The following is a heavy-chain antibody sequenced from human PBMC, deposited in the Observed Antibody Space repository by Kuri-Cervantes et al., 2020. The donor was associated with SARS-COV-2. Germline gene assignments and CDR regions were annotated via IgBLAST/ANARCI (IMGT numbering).Heavy chain of an antibody. J-gene: IGHJ6*03. CDR2: ISYDGSNK. V-gene: IGHV3-30*03. D-gene: IGHD4-17*01. Sequence: LSLTCAASGFTFSSYGMHWVRQAPGKGLEWVAVISYDGSNKYYADSVKGRFTISRDNAKNSLYLQMNSLRAEDTALYYCASLTTVTQGGYYYYYMDVWGKGTTVTVSS. CDR3: ASLTTVTQGGYYYYYMDV. CDR1: GFTFSSYG.